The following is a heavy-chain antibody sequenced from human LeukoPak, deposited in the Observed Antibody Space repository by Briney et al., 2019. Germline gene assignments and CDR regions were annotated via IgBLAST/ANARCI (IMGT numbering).Heavy chain of an antibody. CDR2: INAGNGNT. V-gene: IGHV1-3*01. Sequence: ASVKVSCKASGYTFTSYAMHWVRQAPGQRLEWMGWINAGNGNTKYSQKFQGRVTITRDTSASTAYMELSSLRSEDTAVYYCARGPRSDFWTGYYENWFDPWGQGTLVTVSS. D-gene: IGHD3/OR15-3a*01. CDR1: GYTFTSYA. J-gene: IGHJ5*02. CDR3: ARGPRSDFWTGYYENWFDP.